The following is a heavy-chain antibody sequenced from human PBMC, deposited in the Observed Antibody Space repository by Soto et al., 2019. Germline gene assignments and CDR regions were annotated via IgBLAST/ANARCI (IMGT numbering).Heavy chain of an antibody. CDR1: GGSISGSYYY. CDR3: AKGLLSYCGGDCYQAGGMDV. Sequence: SETLSLTCAVSGGSISGSYYYWGWLRQSPGKWPEWIGCIYYSGSTNYNPSLKSRVTISVDTSKNQFSLKLSSVTAADTAVYYCAKGLLSYCGGDCYQAGGMDVWGQGTTVTVSS. V-gene: IGHV4-39*07. D-gene: IGHD2-21*02. J-gene: IGHJ6*02. CDR2: IYYSGST.